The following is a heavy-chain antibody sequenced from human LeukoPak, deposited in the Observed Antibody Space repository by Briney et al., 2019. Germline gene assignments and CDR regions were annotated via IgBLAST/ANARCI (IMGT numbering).Heavy chain of an antibody. CDR1: GYSFTSYV. CDR2: INAGNGNT. D-gene: IGHD6-25*01. V-gene: IGHV1-3*01. J-gene: IGHJ4*02. Sequence: ASVKVSCKASGYSFTSYVLHWVRQAPGQRLEWMGWINAGNGNTEYSQRFLDRVTITRDTSASTAYMELSSLRSEDTAVYYCAREVSGLDYWGQGTLVTVSS. CDR3: AREVSGLDY.